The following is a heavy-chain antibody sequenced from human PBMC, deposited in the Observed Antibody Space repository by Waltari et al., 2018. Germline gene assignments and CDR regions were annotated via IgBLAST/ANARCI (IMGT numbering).Heavy chain of an antibody. CDR2: IYRACRT. V-gene: IGHV3-53*01. CDR1: GIMVSANY. J-gene: IGHJ4*02. CDR3: ARPGEGPSSH. Sequence: EVQLVESGGGLIQPGGSLRLSCAASGIMVSANYMNWVRQAPGKGAQWGSGIYRACRTYYAYSVKGRFTISRDNTKNTVYLQMNNLKTEDTAVYYCARPGEGPSSHWGQGTLVTVSS. D-gene: IGHD4-17*01.